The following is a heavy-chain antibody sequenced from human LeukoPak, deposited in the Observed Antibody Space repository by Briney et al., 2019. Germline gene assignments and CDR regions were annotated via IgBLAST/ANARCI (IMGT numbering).Heavy chain of an antibody. J-gene: IGHJ4*02. CDR2: INHSGST. V-gene: IGHV4-34*01. CDR1: GGSFSGYY. Sequence: SETLSLTCAVSGGSFSGYYWSWIRQPPGKGLEWIGEINHSGSTNYNPSLKSRVTISVDTSKNQFSLKLSSVTAADTAVYYCARGMGIAAAGIDYWGQGTLVTVSS. D-gene: IGHD6-13*01. CDR3: ARGMGIAAAGIDY.